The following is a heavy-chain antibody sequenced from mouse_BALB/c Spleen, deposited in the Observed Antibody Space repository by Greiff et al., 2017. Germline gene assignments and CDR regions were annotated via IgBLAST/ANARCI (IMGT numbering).Heavy chain of an antibody. Sequence: VQLQQSGAELVRPGTSVKISCKASGYTFTNYWLGWVKQRPGHGLEWIGDIYPGGGYTNYNEKFKGKATLTADTSSSTAYMQLSSLTSEDSAVYFCARTFTTATDYAMDYWGQGTSVTVSS. CDR2: IYPGGGYT. CDR1: GYTFTNYW. V-gene: IGHV1-63*02. CDR3: ARTFTTATDYAMDY. D-gene: IGHD1-2*01. J-gene: IGHJ4*01.